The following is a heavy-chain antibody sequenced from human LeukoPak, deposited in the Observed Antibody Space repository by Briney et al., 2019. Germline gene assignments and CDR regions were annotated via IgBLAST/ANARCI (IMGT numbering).Heavy chain of an antibody. D-gene: IGHD6-13*01. V-gene: IGHV4-34*01. CDR1: GGTFSGYY. Sequence: SETLSLSCAVYGGTFSGYYWSWIRQPPGKGLEWIGKINHSGSTNYNPSLKSRVTISVDTSKNQFSLKLSSVTAADTAVYYCARTPPKTSIAAAGRGWYSSGPLGWFDPWGQGTLVTVSS. J-gene: IGHJ5*02. CDR3: ARTPPKTSIAAAGRGWYSSGPLGWFDP. CDR2: INHSGST.